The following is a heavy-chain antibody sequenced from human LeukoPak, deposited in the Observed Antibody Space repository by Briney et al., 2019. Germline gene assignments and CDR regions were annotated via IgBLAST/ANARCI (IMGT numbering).Heavy chain of an antibody. CDR1: GYTFTSYG. D-gene: IGHD2-2*01. CDR3: ARDKVRYCSSTSCYWLSLGFDY. V-gene: IGHV1-18*01. J-gene: IGHJ4*02. Sequence: ASVKVSCKASGYTFTSYGISWVRQAPGQGLEWMGWISAYTGNTNYAQKLQGRVTMTTDTSTSTAYMELRSLRSDNTAVYYCARDKVRYCSSTSCYWLSLGFDYWGQGTLVTVSS. CDR2: ISAYTGNT.